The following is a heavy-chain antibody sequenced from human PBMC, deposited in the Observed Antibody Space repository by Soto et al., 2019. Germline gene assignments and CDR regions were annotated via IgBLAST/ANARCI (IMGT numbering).Heavy chain of an antibody. J-gene: IGHJ3*02. V-gene: IGHV3-30*02. CDR3: ATDASRGKGSFDI. CDR1: GFTFSSYG. D-gene: IGHD2-15*01. CDR2: IWYDGSNK. Sequence: GGSLRLSCAASGFTFSSYGMHWVRQAPGKGLEWVAFIWYDGSNKYYPDSVKGRFTISRDNSKNTLYLQMNSLRVEDTAVYYCATDASRGKGSFDIWSQGTMVTVS.